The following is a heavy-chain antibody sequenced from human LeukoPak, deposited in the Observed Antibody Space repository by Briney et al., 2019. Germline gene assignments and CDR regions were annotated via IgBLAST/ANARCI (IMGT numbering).Heavy chain of an antibody. Sequence: ASVKVSCKASGYTFTSYGISWVRQAPGQGLEWMGWISAYNGNTNYAQKLQGRVTMTTDTSTSTAYIELRSLRSDDTAVYYCARDHYGSGSTSGDYWGQGTLVTVSS. J-gene: IGHJ4*02. CDR2: ISAYNGNT. CDR3: ARDHYGSGSTSGDY. V-gene: IGHV1-18*01. CDR1: GYTFTSYG. D-gene: IGHD3-10*01.